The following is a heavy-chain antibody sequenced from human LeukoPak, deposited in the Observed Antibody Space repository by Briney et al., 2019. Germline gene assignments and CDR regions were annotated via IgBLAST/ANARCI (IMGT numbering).Heavy chain of an antibody. J-gene: IGHJ5*02. Sequence: GGSLRLSCAASGFTFSSSAMSSVRQDPGKGLEWVSAISGSGGSTYYADSVKGRSPISRDNSKNTLYLQMNSLRAENRAFNYWAEGVHMVRGVISPWVDPWGQGTLVTVSS. CDR1: GFTFSSSA. V-gene: IGHV3-23*01. CDR2: ISGSGGST. CDR3: AEGVHMVRGVISPWVDP. D-gene: IGHD3-10*01.